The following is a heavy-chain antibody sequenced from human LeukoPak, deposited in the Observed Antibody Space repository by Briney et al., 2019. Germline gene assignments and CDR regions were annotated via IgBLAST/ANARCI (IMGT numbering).Heavy chain of an antibody. J-gene: IGHJ4*02. Sequence: SETLSLTCAVYGGSFSGYYWSWIRQPPGKGLEWIGEINHSGSTNYNPSLKSRVTISVDTSKNHFSLKLSSVTAADTAVYYCARGHLPTYYYDSSGYSYWGQGTLVTVSS. V-gene: IGHV4-34*01. CDR2: INHSGST. CDR1: GGSFSGYY. CDR3: ARGHLPTYYYDSSGYSY. D-gene: IGHD3-22*01.